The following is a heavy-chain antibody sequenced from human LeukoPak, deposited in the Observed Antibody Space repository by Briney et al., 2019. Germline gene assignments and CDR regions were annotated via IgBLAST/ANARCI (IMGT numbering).Heavy chain of an antibody. Sequence: ASETLYLNCTVPGVPIISYYWTWNRQPPGKGLDWIGFISNSVITDYNPSLKSRLTMSADRSRNQLSLELTSVTAADTAVYYCARINWNYFGYWGQGILVTVSS. CDR3: ARINWNYFGY. CDR2: ISNSVIT. CDR1: GVPIISYY. J-gene: IGHJ4*02. V-gene: IGHV4-59*08. D-gene: IGHD1-20*01.